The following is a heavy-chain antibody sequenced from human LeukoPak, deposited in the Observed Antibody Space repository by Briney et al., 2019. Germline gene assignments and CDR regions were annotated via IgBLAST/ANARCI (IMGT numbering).Heavy chain of an antibody. J-gene: IGHJ1*01. Sequence: ASVKVSCKASGGTFSSYAISWVRQAPGQGLEWMGGIIPIFGTANYAEKFQGRVTITADESTSTAYMELSSLRSEDTAVYYCARALEWELPFQHWGRGTLVTVSS. CDR2: IIPIFGTA. CDR3: ARALEWELPFQH. D-gene: IGHD1-26*01. CDR1: GGTFSSYA. V-gene: IGHV1-69*13.